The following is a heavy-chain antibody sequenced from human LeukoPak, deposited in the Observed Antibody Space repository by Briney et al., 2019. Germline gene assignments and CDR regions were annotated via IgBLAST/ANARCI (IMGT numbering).Heavy chain of an antibody. V-gene: IGHV3-43*02. CDR1: GFAFHAFD. J-gene: IGHJ6*02. CDR3: ATWAFYHGLDV. CDR2: ITNDGGMT. Sequence: GGSLRLSCAASGFAFHAFDMYWVRQAPGKGLEWVSRITNDGGMTYYADSVRGRFTISRDNSQSSLYLQMNSLRTDDAALYYCATWAFYHGLDVWGQGTTVTVSS. D-gene: IGHD1-26*01.